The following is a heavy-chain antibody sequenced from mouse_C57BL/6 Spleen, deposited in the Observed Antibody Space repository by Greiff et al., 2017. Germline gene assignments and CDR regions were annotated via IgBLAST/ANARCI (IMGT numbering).Heavy chain of an antibody. D-gene: IGHD1-1*01. CDR3: AIEFITTVVAYYFDY. V-gene: IGHV1-55*01. J-gene: IGHJ2*01. Sequence: QVQLQQPGAELVKPGASVKMSCKASGYTFTSYWITWVKQRPGQGLEWIGDIYPGSGSTNYNEKFKSKATLTVDTSSSKAYMQLSSLTSEDSAVYYCAIEFITTVVAYYFDYWGQGTTLTVSS. CDR1: GYTFTSYW. CDR2: IYPGSGST.